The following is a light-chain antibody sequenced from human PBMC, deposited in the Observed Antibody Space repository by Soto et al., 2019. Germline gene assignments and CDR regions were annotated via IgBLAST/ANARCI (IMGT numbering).Light chain of an antibody. CDR1: QTVSTY. CDR2: ATS. V-gene: IGKV1-39*01. CDR3: QQTYTTPRT. Sequence: DTQMTQSPSSLSASVGDRISITCRASQTVSTYLNWYQQKAGQAPTLLISATSTLQSGVPSRFSGSGSGTEFTLTITSLLPEDFATYYCQQTYTTPRTFGQGTKVAFK. J-gene: IGKJ1*01.